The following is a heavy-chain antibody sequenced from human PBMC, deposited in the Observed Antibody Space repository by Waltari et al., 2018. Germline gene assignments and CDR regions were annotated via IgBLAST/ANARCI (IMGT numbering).Heavy chain of an antibody. Sequence: QVQLQESGPGLVKPSEPLSLTCTVSGGSISSHYWSWIRQPPGKGLEWIGYIYYSGSTNYNPSLKSRVTISVDTSKNQFSLKLSSVTAADTAVYYCARDTAGDYDYWGQGTLVTVSS. V-gene: IGHV4-59*11. J-gene: IGHJ4*02. D-gene: IGHD4-17*01. CDR1: GGSISSHY. CDR3: ARDTAGDYDY. CDR2: IYYSGST.